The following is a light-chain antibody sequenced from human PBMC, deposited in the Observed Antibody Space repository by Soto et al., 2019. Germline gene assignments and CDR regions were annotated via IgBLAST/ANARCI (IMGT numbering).Light chain of an antibody. Sequence: DIQVTQSPSTLSASVGDRVTITCRASQGIVRWLAWYQQKPGKAPKLLIYDASSLESGVPSRFRGSGAGTEFTLTISSLQPDDVATYYCQHYYGFSRTFGQGTKVDIK. CDR3: QHYYGFSRT. V-gene: IGKV1-5*01. CDR1: QGIVRW. CDR2: DAS. J-gene: IGKJ1*01.